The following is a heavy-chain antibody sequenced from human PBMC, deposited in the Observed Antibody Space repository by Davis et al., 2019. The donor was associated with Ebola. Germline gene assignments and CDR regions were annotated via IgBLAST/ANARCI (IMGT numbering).Heavy chain of an antibody. J-gene: IGHJ4*02. CDR3: VRKGNWNYVLDY. CDR2: TSYDGSYK. CDR1: GFTFSRSG. Sequence: GESLKISCAASGFTFSRSGMHWVRQAPGKGLEWVAFTSYDGSYKYYADSVKGRFTISRDNSKNTLYLQMNSLRGEDTAVYYCVRKGNWNYVLDYWGQGTLVTVSS. D-gene: IGHD1-7*01. V-gene: IGHV3-30*03.